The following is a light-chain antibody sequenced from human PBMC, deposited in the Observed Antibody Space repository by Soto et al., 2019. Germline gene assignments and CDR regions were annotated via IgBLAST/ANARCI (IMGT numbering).Light chain of an antibody. CDR3: TSWTTSTTMI. Sequence: QSALTQPASVSGSPGQSITISCTGTSSDIGAYNFVSWYQQHPGKAPKLMLYDVNIRPSGVSNRFSGSKSDNTASLTISGLQAEDEADYYCTSWTTSTTMIFGGGTKLTVL. CDR2: DVN. CDR1: SSDIGAYNF. V-gene: IGLV2-14*03. J-gene: IGLJ2*01.